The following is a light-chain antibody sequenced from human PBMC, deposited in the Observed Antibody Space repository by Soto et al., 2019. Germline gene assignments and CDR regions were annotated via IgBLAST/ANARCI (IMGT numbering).Light chain of an antibody. J-gene: IGLJ1*01. V-gene: IGLV2-14*01. CDR2: EVS. CDR3: SSYAGSNSYV. CDR1: SSDVGGYNY. Sequence: QSVLTQPASVSGSPGQSITISCTGTSSDVGGYNYVSWYQQHPGKAPKLMIYEVSNRPSGVSNRFSGSKSGNTASLTISGLQAEDEADYYCSSYAGSNSYVFGIGTKVTVL.